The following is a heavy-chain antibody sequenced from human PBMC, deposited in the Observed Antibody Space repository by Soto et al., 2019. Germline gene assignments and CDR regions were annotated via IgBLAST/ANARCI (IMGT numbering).Heavy chain of an antibody. CDR2: VSGSGTNT. Sequence: GGSLRLSCAASGFTFSSYAMSWVRQAPGKGLEWVSTVSGSGTNTYYADSVKGRFTISRDNSKNTLYLQMNSLRAEDTAVYYCEGSDSSGYSEYFQHWGQGTLVTVSS. CDR1: GFTFSSYA. D-gene: IGHD3-22*01. V-gene: IGHV3-23*01. J-gene: IGHJ1*01. CDR3: EGSDSSGYSEYFQH.